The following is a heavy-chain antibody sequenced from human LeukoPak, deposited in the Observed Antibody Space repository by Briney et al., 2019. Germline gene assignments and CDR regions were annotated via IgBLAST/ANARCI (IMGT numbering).Heavy chain of an antibody. V-gene: IGHV4-34*01. CDR2: INHSGST. CDR3: ARGGLTIAEATASWYLDY. CDR1: GGSFSGYY. D-gene: IGHD1-26*01. Sequence: SETLSLTCAVYGGSFSGYYWSWIRQPPGKGLEGIGEINHSGSTNYNPSLKSRVTISVDTSKNQFSLKLSSVTAADTAVYYCARGGLTIAEATASWYLDYWGQGTLVTVSS. J-gene: IGHJ4*02.